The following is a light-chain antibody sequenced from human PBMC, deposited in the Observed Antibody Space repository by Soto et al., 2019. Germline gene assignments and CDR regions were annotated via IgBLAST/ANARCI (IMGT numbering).Light chain of an antibody. CDR1: QSVGSN. CDR3: QQFNVWHRT. CDR2: GAS. J-gene: IGKJ1*01. Sequence: EIVMTQSPATLSVSPGGRATLSCRASQSVGSNLAWYQQKPGQAPRLLIYGASTRATDIPARFSGSGSGTEFALTINSLQSEDFAVYFCQQFNVWHRTFGQGTKVDIK. V-gene: IGKV3-15*01.